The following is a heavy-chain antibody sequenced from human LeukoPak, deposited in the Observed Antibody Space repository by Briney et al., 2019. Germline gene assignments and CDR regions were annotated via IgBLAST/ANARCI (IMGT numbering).Heavy chain of an antibody. CDR2: IDPNNADT. CDR3: ARRSRNGLDAFDI. Sequence: ASVKVSCKASAYTFTGYYMHWVRQAPGQGLEWMGWIDPNNADTDYAQEFQGRVTMTRVRSISTAYMELSRLTSDDTAVYYCARRSRNGLDAFDIWGQGTMVTVSS. J-gene: IGHJ3*02. V-gene: IGHV1-2*02. D-gene: IGHD2-8*01. CDR1: AYTFTGYY.